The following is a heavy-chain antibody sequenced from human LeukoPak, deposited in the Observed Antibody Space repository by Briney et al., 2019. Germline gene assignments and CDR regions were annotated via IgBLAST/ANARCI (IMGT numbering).Heavy chain of an antibody. CDR3: ARGYSSSWYWGLNYYYHYMDV. Sequence: GASVKLSCKASGYTFTSYEINWVRQATGQGLEWMGWMNPNSGNTGYAEKVQGRVTMARTTSTSTDYMELSSLRSEDTAVYYCARGYSSSWYWGLNYYYHYMDVWGKGTTVTVSS. CDR1: GYTFTSYE. J-gene: IGHJ6*03. D-gene: IGHD6-13*01. V-gene: IGHV1-8*01. CDR2: MNPNSGNT.